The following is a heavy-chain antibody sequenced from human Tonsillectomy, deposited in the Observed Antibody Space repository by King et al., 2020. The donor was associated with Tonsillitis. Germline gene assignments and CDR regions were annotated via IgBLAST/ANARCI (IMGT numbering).Heavy chain of an antibody. CDR3: TRDAYMVRGVGVPFESDY. D-gene: IGHD3-10*01. Sequence: VQLVESGGGLVQPGGSLRLSCAASGFIFSSYWMIWVRQAPGKGLEWVANIKQDGSEKYYVDSVKGRFTISRDNAKNSLYLQMNSLRAEDTAVCYCTRDAYMVRGVGVPFESDYWGQGTLVTVSS. V-gene: IGHV3-7*03. CDR2: IKQDGSEK. J-gene: IGHJ4*02. CDR1: GFIFSSYW.